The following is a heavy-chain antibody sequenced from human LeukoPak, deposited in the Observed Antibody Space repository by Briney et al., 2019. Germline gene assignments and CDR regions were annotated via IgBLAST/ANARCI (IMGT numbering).Heavy chain of an antibody. Sequence: SETLSLTCTVSGGSISTYYWSWIRQPPGKGLEWIGYIYYSGSTNYNPSLKSRVTVSVDTSKNQFSLKLSSVTAADTAVYYCARHPPRYNRPPDHWGQGTLVTVSS. CDR3: ARHPPRYNRPPDH. J-gene: IGHJ4*02. V-gene: IGHV4-59*08. CDR2: IYYSGST. CDR1: GGSISTYY. D-gene: IGHD1-1*01.